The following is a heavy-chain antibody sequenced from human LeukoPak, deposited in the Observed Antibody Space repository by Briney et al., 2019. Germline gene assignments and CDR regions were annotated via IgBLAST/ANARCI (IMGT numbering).Heavy chain of an antibody. V-gene: IGHV1-58*01. J-gene: IGHJ5*02. CDR3: TADPYYDASGPPRWFDP. D-gene: IGHD3-22*01. Sequence: SVKVSCKASGFTFTRSALQWVRQARGQRLEWIGWIVVGSGDTNYAQKFLERVTITRDMSTSTAYMELSSLRSEDTAVYYCTADPYYDASGPPRWFDPWGQGTLVTVSS. CDR2: IVVGSGDT. CDR1: GFTFTRSA.